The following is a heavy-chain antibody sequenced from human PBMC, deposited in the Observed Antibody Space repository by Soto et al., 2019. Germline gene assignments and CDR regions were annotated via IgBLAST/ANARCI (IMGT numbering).Heavy chain of an antibody. Sequence: SETLSLTCTVSGGSISSGGYYWSWIRQHPGKGLEWIGYIYYSGSTYYNPSLMSRVTISVDTSKNQFSLKLSSVTAADTAVYYCARGERFYGGNSGYYYYGMDVWGQGTTVTVSS. CDR2: IYYSGST. CDR3: ARGERFYGGNSGYYYYGMDV. D-gene: IGHD2-21*02. CDR1: GGSISSGGYY. J-gene: IGHJ6*02. V-gene: IGHV4-31*03.